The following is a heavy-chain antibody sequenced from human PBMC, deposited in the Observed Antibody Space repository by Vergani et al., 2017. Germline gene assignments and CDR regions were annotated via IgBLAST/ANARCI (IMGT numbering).Heavy chain of an antibody. CDR3: ASDTHSGQRADR. Sequence: QLQLQESGPGLVKPSETLSLTCTVSGGPITYGAFYWGWIRQSPGKGLEWIGSIYYSENKFYNPSLESRVTLSIDTTKNQFSLKLKSVTAADTAVYYCASDTHSGQRADRWGQGILVTVTS. CDR2: IYYSENK. V-gene: IGHV4-39*01. D-gene: IGHD6-19*01. CDR1: GGPITYGAFY. J-gene: IGHJ5*02.